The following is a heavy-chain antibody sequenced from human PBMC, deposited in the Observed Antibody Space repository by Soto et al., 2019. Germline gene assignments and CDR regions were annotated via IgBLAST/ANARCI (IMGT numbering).Heavy chain of an antibody. CDR3: ARDGLLKPPLYYFDY. J-gene: IGHJ4*02. Sequence: ASVKVSCKASGYTFTSYGISWVRQAPGQGLEWMGWISAYNGNTNYAQKLQGRVTMTTDTSTSTAYMELRSLRSDDTAVYYCARDGLLKPPLYYFDYGGQGTLVTVSS. CDR1: GYTFTSYG. V-gene: IGHV1-18*01. CDR2: ISAYNGNT. D-gene: IGHD1-26*01.